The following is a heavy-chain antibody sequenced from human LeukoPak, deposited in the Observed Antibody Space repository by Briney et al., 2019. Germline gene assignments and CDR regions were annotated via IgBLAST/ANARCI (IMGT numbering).Heavy chain of an antibody. CDR2: INPSGGST. Sequence: GASVNVSCKASGYTFTSYYMHWVGQAPGQGLDWMGIINPSGGSTSYAQKFQGGLTLTRDMSTNTVQMEVSSLSSEDTAVYYCASGRTPEWFDLYYYYYMDVWGNGTTVTVSS. CDR3: ASGRTPEWFDLYYYYYMDV. D-gene: IGHD3-3*01. CDR1: GYTFTSYY. J-gene: IGHJ6*03. V-gene: IGHV1-46*01.